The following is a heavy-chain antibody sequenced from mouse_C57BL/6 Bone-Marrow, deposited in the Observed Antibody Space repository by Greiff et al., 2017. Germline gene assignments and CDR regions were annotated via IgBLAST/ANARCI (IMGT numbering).Heavy chain of an antibody. J-gene: IGHJ4*01. CDR1: GYSFTDYN. V-gene: IGHV1-39*01. CDR2: INPNYGTT. CDR3: ARASRYGYDRVLYAMDY. Sequence: VQLQQSGPELVKPGASVKISCKASGYSFTDYNMNWVKQSNGKSLEWIGVINPNYGTTSYNQKFKGKATLTVDQSSSTAYMQLNSLTSEVSAVYYCARASRYGYDRVLYAMDYWGQGTSVTVSS. D-gene: IGHD2-2*01.